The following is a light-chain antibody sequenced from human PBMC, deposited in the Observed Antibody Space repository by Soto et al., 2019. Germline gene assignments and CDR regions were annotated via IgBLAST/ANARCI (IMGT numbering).Light chain of an antibody. CDR1: QSVTTNQ. Sequence: IVLTQSPDILSLSPWERATLSCRASQSVTTNQLAWYQQKPCQAPRLLIYDTSSRTTGIADRFSGSGSGTDFTLTISSLEPEDSAGYYCQQRHMWPITFGQGTRLEIK. CDR2: DTS. J-gene: IGKJ5*01. V-gene: IGKV3D-20*02. CDR3: QQRHMWPIT.